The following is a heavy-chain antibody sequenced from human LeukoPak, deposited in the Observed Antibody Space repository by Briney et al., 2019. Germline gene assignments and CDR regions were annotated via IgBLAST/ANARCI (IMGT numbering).Heavy chain of an antibody. CDR2: IIPIFGTA. D-gene: IGHD6-13*01. CDR3: ARDLGHSSSWYPLDY. Sequence: VASVKVSCKASGGTFISYAISWVRQAPGQGLEWMGGIIPIFGTANYAQKFQGRVTITTDESTSTAYMELSSLRSEDTAVYYCARDLGHSSSWYPLDYWGQGTLVTVSS. CDR1: GGTFISYA. V-gene: IGHV1-69*05. J-gene: IGHJ4*02.